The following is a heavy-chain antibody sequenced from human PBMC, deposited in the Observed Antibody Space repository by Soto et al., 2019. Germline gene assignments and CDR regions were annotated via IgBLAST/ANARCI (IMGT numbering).Heavy chain of an antibody. D-gene: IGHD2-15*01. V-gene: IGHV3-23*01. CDR3: AKAWPREGYCSGGSCYWSYYFDY. J-gene: IGHJ4*02. Sequence: GSLRLSCAASGFTFSSYAMSWVRQAPGKGLEWVSAISGSGGSTYYADSVKGRFTISRDNSKNTLYLQMNSLRAEDTAVYYCAKAWPREGYCSGGSCYWSYYFDYWGQGTLVTVSS. CDR2: ISGSGGST. CDR1: GFTFSSYA.